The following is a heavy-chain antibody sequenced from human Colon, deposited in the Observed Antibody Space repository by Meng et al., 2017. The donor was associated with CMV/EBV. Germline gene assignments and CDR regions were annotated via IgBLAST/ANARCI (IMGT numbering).Heavy chain of an antibody. CDR3: AREFFLDH. CDR2: IYSGGST. D-gene: IGHD3-10*01. J-gene: IGHJ4*02. CDR1: GFAVTEKS. Sequence: GGSLRLSCSVSGFAVTEKSLTWVRQAPGMGLEWIAVIYSGGSTNYADVAKGRFTIAKDKSKNTLYLQMNSLTTADTGVYVCAREFFLDHWGQGTVVTVSS. V-gene: IGHV3-66*02.